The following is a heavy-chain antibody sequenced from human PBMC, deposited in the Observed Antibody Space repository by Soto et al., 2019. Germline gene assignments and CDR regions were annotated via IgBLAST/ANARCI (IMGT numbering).Heavy chain of an antibody. J-gene: IGHJ4*02. CDR1: GFTIDDYG. CDR2: INWSGVSI. CDR3: ARWRTRGGWDPPGY. D-gene: IGHD6-19*01. Sequence: EVQLVESGGGVVRPGGSLRLSCAASGFTIDDYGMSWVRQAPGKGLEWVSCINWSGVSIGYADSVRGRFTISRDKAKKSLYLQMNSLRAEDTALYYCARWRTRGGWDPPGYWGQGTLVTVSS. V-gene: IGHV3-20*04.